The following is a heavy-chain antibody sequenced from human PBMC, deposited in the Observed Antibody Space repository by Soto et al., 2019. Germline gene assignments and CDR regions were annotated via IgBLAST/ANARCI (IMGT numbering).Heavy chain of an antibody. CDR3: ARTTGTMVDAFDI. V-gene: IGHV3-48*01. Sequence: EVPLVESGGGLVQPGGSLRLSCAASGFTFSSYSMNWVRQAPGKGLEWVSYISSSSSTIYYADSVKGRFTISRDNAKNSLYLQMNSLRAEDTAVYYCARTTGTMVDAFDIWGQGTMVTVSS. D-gene: IGHD1-1*01. CDR2: ISSSSSTI. CDR1: GFTFSSYS. J-gene: IGHJ3*02.